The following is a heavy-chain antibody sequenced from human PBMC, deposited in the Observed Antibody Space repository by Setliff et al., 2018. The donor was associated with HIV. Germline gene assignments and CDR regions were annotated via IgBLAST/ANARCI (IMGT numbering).Heavy chain of an antibody. CDR1: GGSVTSGGHY. CDR2: IHYTGSD. D-gene: IGHD1-26*01. Sequence: KTSETLSLTCTVSGGSVTSGGHYWSWIRQQPGKAPEWIGYIHYTGSDFYNPSLTDRLTISVDTSKNQFSLKLSYVTAADTAVYYCARDGKEIDYWGQGILVTVSS. CDR3: ARDGKEIDY. V-gene: IGHV4-31*02. J-gene: IGHJ4*02.